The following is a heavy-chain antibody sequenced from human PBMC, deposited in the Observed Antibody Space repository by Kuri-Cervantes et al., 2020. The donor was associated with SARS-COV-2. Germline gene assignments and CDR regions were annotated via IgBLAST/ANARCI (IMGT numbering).Heavy chain of an antibody. V-gene: IGHV3-7*01. CDR1: GFTFSGYS. D-gene: IGHD1-26*01. CDR3: ARDRRVGWADY. J-gene: IGHJ4*02. CDR2: IKKDGSEK. Sequence: GGSLRLSCAASGFTFSGYSMSWVRQAPGKGLQWVANIKKDGSEKYYVDSVKGRFTISRDNAKNSLYLQMNSLRAEDTAVYYCARDRRVGWADYWGQGTLVTVSS.